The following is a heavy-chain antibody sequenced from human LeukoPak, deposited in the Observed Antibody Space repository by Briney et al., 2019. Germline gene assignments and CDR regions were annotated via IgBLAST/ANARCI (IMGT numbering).Heavy chain of an antibody. CDR2: ISSSSSYI. V-gene: IGHV3-21*01. CDR1: GFTFSSYS. Sequence: PGGSLRLSCAASGFTFSSYSMNWVRQAPGKGLEWVSSISSSSSYIYYADSVKGRFTISRDNAKNSLYLQMNSLRVEYTAVYYCARDMFGFEYYFDYWGQGTLVTVSS. J-gene: IGHJ4*02. CDR3: ARDMFGFEYYFDY. D-gene: IGHD3-10*02.